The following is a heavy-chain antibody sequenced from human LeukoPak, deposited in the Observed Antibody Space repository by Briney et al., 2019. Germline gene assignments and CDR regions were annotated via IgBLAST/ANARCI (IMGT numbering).Heavy chain of an antibody. Sequence: GGSLRLSCAASGFTFSSYGMHWVRQAPGKGLEWVAFIRYDGSNKYYADSVKGRFTISRDNSKNTLYLQMNSLRAEDTAVYYCAKDSIRLVRGVTLFDYWGQGTLVTVSS. CDR1: GFTFSSYG. V-gene: IGHV3-30*02. CDR2: IRYDGSNK. J-gene: IGHJ4*02. D-gene: IGHD3-10*01. CDR3: AKDSIRLVRGVTLFDY.